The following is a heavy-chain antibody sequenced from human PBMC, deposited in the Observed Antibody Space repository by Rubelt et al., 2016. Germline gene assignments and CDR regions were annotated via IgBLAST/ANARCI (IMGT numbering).Heavy chain of an antibody. CDR1: GGTFSSYA. Sequence: QVQLVQSGAEVKKPGSSVKVSCKASGGTFSSYAISWVRQAPGQGLEWMGWISAYNGNTNYAQMLQGRVTMTTDTSTSTAYMGLRSLRSDDTAVYDCASTLFETYFDLWGRGTLVTVSS. D-gene: IGHD3-3*01. V-gene: IGHV1-18*01. CDR2: ISAYNGNT. CDR3: ASTLFETYFDL. J-gene: IGHJ2*01.